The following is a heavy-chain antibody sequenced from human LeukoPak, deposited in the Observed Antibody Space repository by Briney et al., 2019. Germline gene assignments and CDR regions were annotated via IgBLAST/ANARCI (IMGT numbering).Heavy chain of an antibody. D-gene: IGHD2-2*01. V-gene: IGHV1-3*04. J-gene: IGHJ4*02. Sequence: ASVKVSCKVSGYTLTELSMHWVRQAPGQRLEWMGWINTGNGNTKYSQKFQGRLTITRDTSASTAYMELSSLRSEDTAVYYCAPSGYCSSASCLRFDYWGQGTLVTVSS. CDR2: INTGNGNT. CDR1: GYTLTELS. CDR3: APSGYCSSASCLRFDY.